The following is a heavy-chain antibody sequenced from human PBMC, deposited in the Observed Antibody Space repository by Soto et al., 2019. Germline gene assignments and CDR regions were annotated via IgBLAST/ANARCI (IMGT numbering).Heavy chain of an antibody. CDR1: GYTFTSYA. CDR2: INAGNGNT. V-gene: IGHV1-3*01. J-gene: IGHJ4*02. CDR3: AGAKHEGGSYSSGWFPDF. Sequence: ASVKVSCKASGYTFTSYAMHWVRQAPGQRLEWMGWINAGNGNTKYSQKFQGRVTITRDTSASTAYMELSSLRSEDTAVYYCAGAKHEGGSYSSGWFPDFWGQGTLVTVSS. D-gene: IGHD6-19*01.